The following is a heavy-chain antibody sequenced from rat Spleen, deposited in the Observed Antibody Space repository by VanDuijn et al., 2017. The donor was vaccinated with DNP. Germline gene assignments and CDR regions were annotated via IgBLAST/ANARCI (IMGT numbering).Heavy chain of an antibody. CDR2: ISYEGSST. CDR1: GFTFSDYY. V-gene: IGHV5-22*01. D-gene: IGHD1-2*01. J-gene: IGHJ2*01. Sequence: EVQLVESGGGLVQPGRSLKLSCAASGFTFSDYYMAWVRQAPKKGLEWVASISYEGSSTYYGDSVKGRFTISRDNAKSTLYLQMNSLRSEDTATYYCARLRLDYSPYYFDYWGQGVMVTVSS. CDR3: ARLRLDYSPYYFDY.